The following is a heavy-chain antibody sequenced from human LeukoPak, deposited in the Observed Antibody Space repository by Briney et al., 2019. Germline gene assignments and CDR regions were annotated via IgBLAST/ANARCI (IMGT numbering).Heavy chain of an antibody. J-gene: IGHJ4*02. V-gene: IGHV3-74*01. CDR2: INGDGSST. CDR1: GFTFSSSW. Sequence: GGSLRLSCAASGFTFSSSWMHWVRQAPGKGLVWVSRINGDGSSTNYADSVKGRFTISRDNAKNTLYLQMNSLRAEDTAVYYCAGVVVPDARNGLEYRAQGTLVTVSS. CDR3: AGVVVPDARNGLEY. D-gene: IGHD2-2*01.